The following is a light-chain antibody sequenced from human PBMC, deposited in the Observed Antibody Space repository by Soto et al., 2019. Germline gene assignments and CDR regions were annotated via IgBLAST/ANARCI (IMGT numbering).Light chain of an antibody. Sequence: DIPLNQSPSTLSASVGDRVTINCRASQRIATWLAWYQHQPGSAPKLLIYGASTLQSGVPSRFSGSGSGAEFTLTIDNLQPEDFATYYCQQYHLYWTFGPGTKVDIK. CDR1: QRIATW. J-gene: IGKJ1*01. V-gene: IGKV1-5*01. CDR2: GAS. CDR3: QQYHLYWT.